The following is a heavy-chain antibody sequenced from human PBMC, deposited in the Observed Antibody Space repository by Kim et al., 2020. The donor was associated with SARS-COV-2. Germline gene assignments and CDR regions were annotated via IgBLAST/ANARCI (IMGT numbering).Heavy chain of an antibody. CDR2: IYYTGST. CDR3: ARSGGLRWQPSYAFDS. V-gene: IGHV4-39*01. CDR1: GGSITSYSHY. Sequence: SETLSLTCTVSGGSITSYSHYWGWIRQPPGKGLEWIGSIYYTGSTYGNPSLKSRVTISVDTSKKQFSLKLTSVTAADTAIYYCARSGGLRWQPSYAFDSWGQGTLVTVSS. D-gene: IGHD4-17*01. J-gene: IGHJ3*01.